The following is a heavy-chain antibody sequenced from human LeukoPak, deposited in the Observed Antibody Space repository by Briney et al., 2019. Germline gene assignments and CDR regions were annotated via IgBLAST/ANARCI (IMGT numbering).Heavy chain of an antibody. V-gene: IGHV6-1*01. CDR2: TSYRSKWYN. CDR3: TREMYSSGHSALDY. Sequence: SQTLSLTCAISGDSVSSNSAAWNWIRQSPSRGLEWLGRTSYRSKWYNDSAVSVKSRITINPDTSKNQFSLQLNSVTPEDTAVYYCTREMYSSGHSALDYWGLGTLVTVSS. J-gene: IGHJ4*02. CDR1: GDSVSSNSAA. D-gene: IGHD6-19*01.